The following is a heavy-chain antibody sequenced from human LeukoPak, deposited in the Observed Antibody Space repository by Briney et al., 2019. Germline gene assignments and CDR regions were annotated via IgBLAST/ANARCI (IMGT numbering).Heavy chain of an antibody. Sequence: PGGSLRLSCAASGFTFNSYAMYWVRQAPGKGLEWVSVIYSGGSTYYADSVKGRFTISRDNSKNTLYPQMNSLRAEDTAVYYCARAYSSSSEANFDYWGQGTLVTVSS. CDR1: GFTFNSYA. CDR2: IYSGGST. J-gene: IGHJ4*02. V-gene: IGHV3-66*01. CDR3: ARAYSSSSEANFDY. D-gene: IGHD6-6*01.